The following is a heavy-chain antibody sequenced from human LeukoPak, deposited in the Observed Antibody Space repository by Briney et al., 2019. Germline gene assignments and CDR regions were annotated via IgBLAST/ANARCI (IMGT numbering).Heavy chain of an antibody. V-gene: IGHV3-30*18. CDR2: ISYDGSNK. J-gene: IGHJ4*02. D-gene: IGHD5-24*01. CDR3: AKDSRDGYNYVHY. Sequence: GGSLRLSCAASGFTFSSYGMHWVRQAPGKGLEWVAVISYDGSNKYYADSVKGRFTISRDNSKNTLYLQMNSLRAEDTAVYYCAKDSRDGYNYVHYWGQGTLVTVSS. CDR1: GFTFSSYG.